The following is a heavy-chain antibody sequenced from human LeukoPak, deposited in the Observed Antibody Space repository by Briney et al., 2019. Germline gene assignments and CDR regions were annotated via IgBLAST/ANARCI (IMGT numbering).Heavy chain of an antibody. V-gene: IGHV4-34*01. D-gene: IGHD6-13*01. CDR2: INHSGST. Sequence: SETLSLTCAVYGGSFSGYYWSWIRQPPGKGLEWIGEINHSGSTNYNPSLKSRVTISVDTSKNQFSLKLSSVTAADTAVYYCARRGSSSVGFDYWGQGTLVTVSS. J-gene: IGHJ4*02. CDR3: ARRGSSSVGFDY. CDR1: GGSFSGYY.